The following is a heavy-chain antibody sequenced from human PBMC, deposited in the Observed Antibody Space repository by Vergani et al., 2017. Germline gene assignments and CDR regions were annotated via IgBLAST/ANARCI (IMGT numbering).Heavy chain of an antibody. CDR2: MYHSGST. D-gene: IGHD3-10*01. V-gene: IGHV4-59*01. J-gene: IGHJ5*02. Sequence: QVRLQESGPGLVKPSETLSLTCSVSGCSMSGYYWSWIRQPPAKELEWIGYMYHSGSTNYNPPLETRVTISGDTSKKQFSLKLNSVTAADTAVYYCGRVADGYGFGSRLLDLWGQGILVTVSS. CDR1: GCSMSGYY. CDR3: GRVADGYGFGSRLLDL.